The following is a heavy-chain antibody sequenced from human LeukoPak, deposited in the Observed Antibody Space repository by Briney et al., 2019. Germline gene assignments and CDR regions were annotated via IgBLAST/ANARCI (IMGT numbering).Heavy chain of an antibody. Sequence: GGSLRLSCAASGFTFSSYGMHWVRQAPGKGLEWVAVIWYDGSSKNYADSVKGRFTISRDNSKNTLYLQMNSLRAEDTAVYYCAKDRGYSYGFFDYWGQGTLVTVSS. CDR1: GFTFSSYG. CDR3: AKDRGYSYGFFDY. J-gene: IGHJ4*02. V-gene: IGHV3-33*06. CDR2: IWYDGSSK. D-gene: IGHD5-18*01.